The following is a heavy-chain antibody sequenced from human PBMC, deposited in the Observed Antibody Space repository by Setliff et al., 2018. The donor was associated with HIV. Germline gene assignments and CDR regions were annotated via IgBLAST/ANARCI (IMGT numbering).Heavy chain of an antibody. J-gene: IGHJ3*01. CDR2: VYFSGRA. Sequence: SETLSLTCTVSGGSISSSSYYWAWIRQPPGKGLEYIGSVYFSGRAYYNPSLKSRVTVSLDTSKNQFSLKLSSVTAADTAVYYCARLSVEDGFDVWGQGTLVTVSS. CDR3: ARLSVEDGFDV. CDR1: GGSISSSSYY. V-gene: IGHV4-39*01.